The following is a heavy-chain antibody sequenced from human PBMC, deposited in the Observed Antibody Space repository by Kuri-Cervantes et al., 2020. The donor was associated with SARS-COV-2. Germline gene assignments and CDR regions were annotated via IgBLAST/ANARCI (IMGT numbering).Heavy chain of an antibody. J-gene: IGHJ4*02. D-gene: IGHD1-1*01. CDR1: GYTFTNND. V-gene: IGHV1-8*02. CDR2: MNPDTGNA. Sequence: ASVKVSCKASGYTFTNNDINWVRQASGQGLEWMGWMNPDTGNAGYAQKFQGRVTLTRITSISTAYMELSSLRFEDAAVYYCATDGIWGQGTLVTVSS. CDR3: ATDGI.